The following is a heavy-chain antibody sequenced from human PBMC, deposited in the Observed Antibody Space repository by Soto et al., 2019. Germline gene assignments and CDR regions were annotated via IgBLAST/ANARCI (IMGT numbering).Heavy chain of an antibody. V-gene: IGHV4-59*05. CDR2: IYYSGRT. D-gene: IGHD3-3*01. CDR3: ARHAEYDFWSGYAYYYYGMDV. Sequence: PGTLSLICAFTGVAIRVYYWTWIPAPPRQGLEWIGSIYYSGRTYYNPSLKSRVTISVDTSKNQFSLKLSSVTAADTAVYYCARHAEYDFWSGYAYYYYGMDVWGQGTTVT. CDR1: GVAIRVYY. J-gene: IGHJ6*02.